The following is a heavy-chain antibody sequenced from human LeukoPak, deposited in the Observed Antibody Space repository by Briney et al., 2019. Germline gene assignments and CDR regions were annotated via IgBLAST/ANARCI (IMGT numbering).Heavy chain of an antibody. Sequence: SETLSLTCAVSGGSISSSNWWSWVRQPPGKGLEWIGEIYHSGSTNYNPSLKSRVTISVDKSKNQFSLKLSSVTAADTAVYYCASYYDSSGPNLNWFDPWGQGTLVTVSS. D-gene: IGHD3-22*01. CDR3: ASYYDSSGPNLNWFDP. CDR1: GGSISSSNW. V-gene: IGHV4-4*02. J-gene: IGHJ5*02. CDR2: IYHSGST.